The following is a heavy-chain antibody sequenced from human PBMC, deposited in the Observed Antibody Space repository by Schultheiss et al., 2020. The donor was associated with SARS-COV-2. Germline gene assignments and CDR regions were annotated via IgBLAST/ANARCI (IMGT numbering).Heavy chain of an antibody. CDR3: ARGRITIFGVVIIRGAIDY. D-gene: IGHD3-3*01. CDR1: DGSLSSGGYY. J-gene: IGHJ4*02. Sequence: SETLSLTCTVSDGSLSSGGYYWGWIRQPPGKGLEWIGSIYYSGSTYYNPSLKSRVTISVDTSKNQFSLKLSSVTAADTAVYYCARGRITIFGVVIIRGAIDYWGQGTLVTVSS. V-gene: IGHV4-39*01. CDR2: IYYSGST.